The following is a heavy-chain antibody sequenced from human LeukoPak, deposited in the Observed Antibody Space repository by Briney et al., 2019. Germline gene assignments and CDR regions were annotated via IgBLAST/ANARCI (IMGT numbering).Heavy chain of an antibody. CDR2: INAGNGNT. D-gene: IGHD6-19*01. V-gene: IGHV1-3*01. CDR1: GYTFTSYA. J-gene: IGHJ4*02. Sequence: ASVKVSCKASGYTFTSYAMHWVRQAPGQRLEWMGWINAGNGNTKYSQKFQGRVTITRDTSASTAYMELSSLRSEDTAVYYCARDQGGSGWSALRYWGQGTLVTVSS. CDR3: ARDQGGSGWSALRY.